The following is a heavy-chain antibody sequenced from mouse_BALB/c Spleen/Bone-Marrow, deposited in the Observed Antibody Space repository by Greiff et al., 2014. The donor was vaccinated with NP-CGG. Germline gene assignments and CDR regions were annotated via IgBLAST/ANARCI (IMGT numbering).Heavy chain of an antibody. CDR1: GFNIKDTF. Sequence: EVQLQQSGADLVKPGASVKLSCTTSGFNIKDTFMHWVKQRPEQGLEWIGRIDPASGNTKYDPKFQGKATIIADASSNKVSLQLSGLTSEDTAVYYCAHDAPFTYWGQGTLVTVSA. V-gene: IGHV14-3*02. CDR2: IDPASGNT. D-gene: IGHD2-3*01. J-gene: IGHJ3*01. CDR3: AHDAPFTY.